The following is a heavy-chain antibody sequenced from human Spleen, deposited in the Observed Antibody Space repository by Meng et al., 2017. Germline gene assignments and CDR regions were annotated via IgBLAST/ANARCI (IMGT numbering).Heavy chain of an antibody. V-gene: IGHV1-18*01. CDR3: ARDEDISAAGKLFGDY. Sequence: ASVKVSCKTSGYTFASHGISWVRQAPGQGLEWMGWITAYNGNTNYAQKFQGRVTMTTDTSTSTAYMELRSLRSDDTAMYYCARDEDISAAGKLFGDYWGHGTLVTVSS. D-gene: IGHD6-13*01. CDR2: ITAYNGNT. CDR1: GYTFASHG. J-gene: IGHJ4*01.